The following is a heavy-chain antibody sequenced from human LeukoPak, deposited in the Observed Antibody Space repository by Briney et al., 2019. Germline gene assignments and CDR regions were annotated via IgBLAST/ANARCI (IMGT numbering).Heavy chain of an antibody. J-gene: IGHJ6*03. D-gene: IGHD3-10*01. CDR2: MNPNSGNT. V-gene: IGHV1-8*01. CDR3: ARGTRPFGELSASYYYYYMDV. Sequence: ASVKVSCKASGYTFTSYDINWVRQATGQGLEWMGWMNPNSGNTGYAQKFQGRVTMTRNTSISTAYMELSSLRFEDTAVYYCARGTRPFGELSASYYYYYMDVWGKGTTVTISS. CDR1: GYTFTSYD.